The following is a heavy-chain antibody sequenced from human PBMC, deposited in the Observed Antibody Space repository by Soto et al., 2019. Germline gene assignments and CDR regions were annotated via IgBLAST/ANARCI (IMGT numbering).Heavy chain of an antibody. CDR3: AKNLGEYIVVVPAAMPIDY. Sequence: GGSLRLSCAASGFTFSSYGMHWVRQAPGKGLEWVAVISYDGSNKYYAVSVKGRFTISRDNSKNTLYLQMNSLRAEDTAVFYCAKNLGEYIVVVPAAMPIDYWGQGTLVTVSS. CDR2: ISYDGSNK. V-gene: IGHV3-30*18. J-gene: IGHJ4*02. CDR1: GFTFSSYG. D-gene: IGHD2-2*01.